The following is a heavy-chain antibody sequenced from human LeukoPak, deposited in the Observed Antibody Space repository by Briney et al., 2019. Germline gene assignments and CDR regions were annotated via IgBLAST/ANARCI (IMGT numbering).Heavy chain of an antibody. CDR2: IGSSSSAL. CDR3: TREAWGANHPSHYFDY. V-gene: IGHV3-48*01. CDR1: GFTFNTYN. Sequence: GGSLRLSCAASGFTFNTYNINWVRQAPGKGLEWVSYIGSSSSALSYAHSVRGRFTISRDDAQNSLFLQMNSLRAEDTAVYYCTREAWGANHPSHYFDYWGQGTLVTVSS. J-gene: IGHJ4*02. D-gene: IGHD4/OR15-4a*01.